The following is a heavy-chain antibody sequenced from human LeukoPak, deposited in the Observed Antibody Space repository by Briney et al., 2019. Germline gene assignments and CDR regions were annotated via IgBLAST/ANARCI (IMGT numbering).Heavy chain of an antibody. CDR3: ARDRLWNWFDP. D-gene: IGHD2-21*01. CDR1: GGFISSYY. Sequence: SETLSLTCTVSGGFISSYYWSWIRQPPGKGLEWIGYINYSGSTNYNPSLKSRVTISVDTYKNQFSLKLRSVTAADMAVYYCARDRLWNWFDPWGQGTLVTVSS. CDR2: INYSGST. J-gene: IGHJ5*02. V-gene: IGHV4-59*01.